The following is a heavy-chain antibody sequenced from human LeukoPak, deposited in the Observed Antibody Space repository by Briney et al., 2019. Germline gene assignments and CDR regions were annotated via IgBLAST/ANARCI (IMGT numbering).Heavy chain of an antibody. CDR1: GSTFSSYS. V-gene: IGHV3-21*01. CDR2: ISSSSSYI. D-gene: IGHD3-22*01. CDR3: ARVSSSGYGY. J-gene: IGHJ4*02. Sequence: PGGSLRLSCAASGSTFSSYSMNWVRQAPGKGLEWVSSISSSSSYIYYADSVKGRFTISRDNAKNSLYLQMNSLRAEDTAVYYCARVSSSGYGYWGQGTLVTVSS.